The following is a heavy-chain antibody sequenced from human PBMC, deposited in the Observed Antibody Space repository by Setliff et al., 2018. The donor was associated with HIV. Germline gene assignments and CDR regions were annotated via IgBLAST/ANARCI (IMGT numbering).Heavy chain of an antibody. CDR3: ARDDRCSGGCCYSY. Sequence: SETLSLTCTVSGGSISSSSYYWGWIRQPPGKGLEWIGEINHSGGTNYNPSLESRVTISLDTSKNQFSLKLSSVAAADTAVYYCARDDRCSGGCCYSYWGQGALVTVSS. CDR2: INHSGGT. J-gene: IGHJ4*02. CDR1: GGSISSSSYY. V-gene: IGHV4-39*07. D-gene: IGHD2-15*01.